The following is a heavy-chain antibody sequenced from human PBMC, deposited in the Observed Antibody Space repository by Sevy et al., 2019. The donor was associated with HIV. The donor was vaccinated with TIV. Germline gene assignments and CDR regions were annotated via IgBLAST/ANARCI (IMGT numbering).Heavy chain of an antibody. CDR3: ASPSRGYSYGSRVGAFDI. CDR2: ISGSGGST. V-gene: IGHV3-23*01. J-gene: IGHJ3*02. D-gene: IGHD5-18*01. CDR1: GFTISRYA. Sequence: GGSLRLSCAASGFTISRYAMSWVRQAPGKGLEWVSAISGSGGSTYYADSVKGRFTISRDNSKNTLYLQMNSLRVEDTAVYYCASPSRGYSYGSRVGAFDIWGQGTMVTVSS.